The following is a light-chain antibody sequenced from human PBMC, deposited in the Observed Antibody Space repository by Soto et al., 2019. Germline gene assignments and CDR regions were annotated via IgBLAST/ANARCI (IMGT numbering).Light chain of an antibody. Sequence: DIQMTQSPSSLSASVGDRVTITCRASQGIRNYLGWYQQKPGKAPKRLIYAASSLQSGVPSRFSGSGSWTEFTITISSLQPEDFTTDYCLQHNSYPRTFGQGTKVEIK. CDR3: LQHNSYPRT. J-gene: IGKJ1*01. CDR2: AAS. CDR1: QGIRNY. V-gene: IGKV1-17*01.